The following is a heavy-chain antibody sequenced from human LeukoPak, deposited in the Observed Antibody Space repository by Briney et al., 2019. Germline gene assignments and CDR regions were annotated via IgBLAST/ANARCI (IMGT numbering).Heavy chain of an antibody. CDR2: IAHHGNNK. V-gene: IGHV3-30*02. D-gene: IGHD3-10*01. Sequence: PGGSLRLSCGASGFTFSSSAMHWGRQGPGKGLGWVAYIAHHGNNKYYADSVKGRFTISRDNSKGSLYLQMNSLRADDTAVYYCAKVGSWACTDWGQGTLVRVSS. J-gene: IGHJ4*02. CDR1: GFTFSSSA. CDR3: AKVGSWACTD.